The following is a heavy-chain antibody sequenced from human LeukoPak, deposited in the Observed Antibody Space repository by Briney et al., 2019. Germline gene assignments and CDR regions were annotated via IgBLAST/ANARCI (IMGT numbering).Heavy chain of an antibody. CDR3: ARLAGTGRLRPTKYYFDH. Sequence: PSETLSLTCAVYGGSFSGYYWSWIRQPPGKGLEWIGEINHSGSTNYNPSLKSRVTISVDTSKNQFSLKLSSVTAADTAVYYCARLAGTGRLRPTKYYFDHWGQGTLVTVSS. D-gene: IGHD6-25*01. CDR1: GGSFSGYY. J-gene: IGHJ4*02. V-gene: IGHV4-34*01. CDR2: INHSGST.